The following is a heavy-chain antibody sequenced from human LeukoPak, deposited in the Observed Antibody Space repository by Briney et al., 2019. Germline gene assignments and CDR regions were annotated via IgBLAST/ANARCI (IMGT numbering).Heavy chain of an antibody. V-gene: IGHV3-11*01. Sequence: GGSLRLSCAASGFTFSDYYMSWIRQAPGKGLEWVSYISSSGSTIYYADSVKGRFSISRDNAKNSLYLEMNSLRVEDTAVYYCAKEFRRLAFYLHYWGQGALVTVSS. J-gene: IGHJ4*02. CDR3: AKEFRRLAFYLHY. CDR2: ISSSGSTI. D-gene: IGHD2/OR15-2a*01. CDR1: GFTFSDYY.